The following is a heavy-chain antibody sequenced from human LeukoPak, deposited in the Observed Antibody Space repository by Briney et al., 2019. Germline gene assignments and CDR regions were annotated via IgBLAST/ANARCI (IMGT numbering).Heavy chain of an antibody. CDR2: IYYSGST. Sequence: SETLSLTCTVSGGSISSYYWSWIRQPPGKRLEWIGYIYYSGSTNYNPSLKSRVTISVDTSKNQFSLKMSSVNAADTAVYYCARHEYGEYAHWYCDLWGRGTLVTVSS. V-gene: IGHV4-59*08. D-gene: IGHD4-17*01. CDR1: GGSISSYY. CDR3: ARHEYGEYAHWYCDL. J-gene: IGHJ2*01.